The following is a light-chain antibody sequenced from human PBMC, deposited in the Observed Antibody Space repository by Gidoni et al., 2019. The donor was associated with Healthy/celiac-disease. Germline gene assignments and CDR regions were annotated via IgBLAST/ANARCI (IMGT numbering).Light chain of an antibody. CDR2: GNS. J-gene: IGLJ1*01. CDR1: SSNNGAGYD. CDR3: QSYDSSLSGYV. V-gene: IGLV1-40*01. Sequence: QSVLTQPPSVSGAPAQRVTISCTGSSSNNGAGYDVPWYHQLPGTAPKLLIYGNSNRPSGVPDRFSGSKSGTSASLAITGLQAEDEADYYCQSYDSSLSGYVFGTVTKVTVL.